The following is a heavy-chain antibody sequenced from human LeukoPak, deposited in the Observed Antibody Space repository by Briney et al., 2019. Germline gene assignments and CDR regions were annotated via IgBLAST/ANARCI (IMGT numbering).Heavy chain of an antibody. D-gene: IGHD5-18*01. CDR3: ARTTEGGYTYGYFYYYYMDV. V-gene: IGHV4-59*01. CDR2: IYYSGST. J-gene: IGHJ6*03. Sequence: SETLSLTCTVSGGSISSYYWSWIRQPPGKGLEWIGYIYYSGSTNYNPSLKSRVTISVDTSKNQFSLKLTSVTAADTAVYYCARTTEGGYTYGYFYYYYMDVWGQGTTVTISS. CDR1: GGSISSYY.